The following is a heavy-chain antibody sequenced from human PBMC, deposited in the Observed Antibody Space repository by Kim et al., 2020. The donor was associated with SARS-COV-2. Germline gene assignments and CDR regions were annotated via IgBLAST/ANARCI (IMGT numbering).Heavy chain of an antibody. V-gene: IGHV4-34*01. CDR2: INHSGST. Sequence: SETLSLTCAVYGGSFSGYYWSWIRQPPGKGLEWIGEINHSGSTNYNPSLKSRVTISVDTSKNQFSLKLSSVTAADTAVYYCARRYYYDSKLDYWGQGTLVTVSS. CDR1: GGSFSGYY. D-gene: IGHD3-22*01. J-gene: IGHJ4*02. CDR3: ARRYYYDSKLDY.